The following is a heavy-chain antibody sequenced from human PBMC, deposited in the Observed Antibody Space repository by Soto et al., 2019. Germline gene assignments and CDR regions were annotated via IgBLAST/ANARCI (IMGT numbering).Heavy chain of an antibody. CDR1: GFTFSSYA. CDR3: AKDLGYCSGGSCSGSADV. Sequence: GGSLRLSCAASGFTFSSYAMSWVRQAPGKGLEWVSAISGSGGSTYYADSVKGRFTISRDNSKNTLYLQMDSLRAEDTAVYYCAKDLGYCSGGSCSGSADVWGQGTTVTVSS. D-gene: IGHD2-15*01. J-gene: IGHJ6*02. CDR2: ISGSGGST. V-gene: IGHV3-23*01.